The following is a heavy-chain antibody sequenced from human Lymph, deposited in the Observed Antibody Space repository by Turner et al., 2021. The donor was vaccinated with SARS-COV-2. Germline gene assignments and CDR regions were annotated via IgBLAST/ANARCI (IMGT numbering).Heavy chain of an antibody. J-gene: IGHJ4*02. CDR1: GYTFSSNY. CDR3: ARDFHFILSSNSCAY. D-gene: IGHD2-2*01. CDR2: INPSGGST. V-gene: IGHV1-46*01. Sequence: QVQLVQSGAEVKKPGASVKVSCKASGYTFSSNYMHWVRQATGQGLEWMGIINPSGGSTSYAQKFQGRVTMTGDTSTSTVYMELSSLRSEDTAVYYCARDFHFILSSNSCAYWGQGTLVTVSS.